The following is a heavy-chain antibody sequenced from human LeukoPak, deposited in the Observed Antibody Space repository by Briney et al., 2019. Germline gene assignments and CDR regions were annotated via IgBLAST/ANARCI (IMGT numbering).Heavy chain of an antibody. D-gene: IGHD6-19*01. J-gene: IGHJ4*02. CDR2: IYHSGNT. Sequence: PSETLSLTCTVSGGSISSYYWSWIRQPPGKGLEWIGYIYHSGNTNYSPSLESRVTMSVDGSKNQFSLREHFVSAADTAVYYCASTRRAAVAGRFGSWGQGTLVTVSS. V-gene: IGHV4-4*09. CDR1: GGSISSYY. CDR3: ASTRRAAVAGRFGS.